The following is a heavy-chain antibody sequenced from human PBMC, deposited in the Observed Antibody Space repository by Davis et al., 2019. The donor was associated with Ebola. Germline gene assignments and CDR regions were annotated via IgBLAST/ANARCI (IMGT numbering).Heavy chain of an antibody. J-gene: IGHJ4*02. D-gene: IGHD3-3*01. Sequence: SETLSLTCTVSGGSISSGDYYWSWIRQPPGKGLEWIGYIYYSGSTYYNPSLKSRVTISVDTSKNQFSLKLSSVTAADTAVYYCAREGRDDFWSGYFFDYWGQGTLVTVSS. CDR2: IYYSGST. CDR1: GGSISSGDYY. CDR3: AREGRDDFWSGYFFDY. V-gene: IGHV4-30-4*01.